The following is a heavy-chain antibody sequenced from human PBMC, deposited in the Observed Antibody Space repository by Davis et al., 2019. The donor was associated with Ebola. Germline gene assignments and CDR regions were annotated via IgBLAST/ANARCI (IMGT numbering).Heavy chain of an antibody. Sequence: AASVKVSCKASGYTFTSYGISWVRQAPGQGLEWMGWINPHNGNTNYAQNVQGRVIMTSDTATTTAYMEVGSLRSDDTATYYCARPLYGNSWFGYVFDIWGQGTMVIVSS. CDR2: INPHNGNT. J-gene: IGHJ3*02. D-gene: IGHD6-13*01. CDR1: GYTFTSYG. CDR3: ARPLYGNSWFGYVFDI. V-gene: IGHV1-18*01.